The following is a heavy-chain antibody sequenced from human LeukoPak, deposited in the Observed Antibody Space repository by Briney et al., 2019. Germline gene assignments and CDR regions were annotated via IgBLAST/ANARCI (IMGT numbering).Heavy chain of an antibody. CDR3: AQYCGGDCYWYSWFDP. Sequence: SVTVSCKASGYTFTSYDISWVRQAPGQGLEWMGGIIPIFGTANYAQKFQGRVTITADESTSTAYMELSSLRSEDTAVYYCAQYCGGDCYWYSWFDPWGQGTLVTVSS. D-gene: IGHD2-21*01. CDR2: IIPIFGTA. V-gene: IGHV1-69*13. CDR1: GYTFTSYD. J-gene: IGHJ5*02.